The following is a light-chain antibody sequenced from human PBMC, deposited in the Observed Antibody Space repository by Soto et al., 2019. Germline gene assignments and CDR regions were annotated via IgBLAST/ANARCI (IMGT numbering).Light chain of an antibody. J-gene: IGLJ2*01. V-gene: IGLV1-40*01. Sequence: QSVLTQPPSVSGAPGQRVTISCTGSSSNIGAGYDVHWYQQLPGTAPKLLIYGNSNRPSGVPDRFSGSKSGTSASLAITGLQAEDEADYYCGTWDFSLSIVVFGGGTKVTVL. CDR1: SSNIGAGYD. CDR3: GTWDFSLSIVV. CDR2: GNS.